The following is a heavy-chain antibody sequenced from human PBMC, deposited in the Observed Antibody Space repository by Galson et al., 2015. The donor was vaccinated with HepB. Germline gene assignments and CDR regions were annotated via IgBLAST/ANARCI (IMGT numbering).Heavy chain of an antibody. J-gene: IGHJ5*02. CDR1: GYTFTGYY. CDR2: INPNSGGT. D-gene: IGHD4-17*01. Sequence: SVKVSCKASGYTFTGYYMHWVRQAPGQGLEWMGWINPNSGGTNYAQKFQGRVTMTRDTSISTAYMELSRLRSDDTAVYYCARVREGDYGWFDPWGQGTLVTVSS. V-gene: IGHV1-2*02. CDR3: ARVREGDYGWFDP.